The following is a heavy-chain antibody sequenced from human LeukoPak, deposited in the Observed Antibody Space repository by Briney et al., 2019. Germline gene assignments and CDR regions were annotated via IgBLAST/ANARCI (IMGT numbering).Heavy chain of an antibody. V-gene: IGHV4-59*01. D-gene: IGHD3-3*02. Sequence: SETLSLTCTVSGGSISSYYWSWIRQPPGKGLEWIGYIYYTGSTNYDPSLKSRVTISLDTSKNQFSLKVRSVTAADTAIYYCARDVSAPGYYGMDVWGQGTTVTVSS. J-gene: IGHJ6*02. CDR3: ARDVSAPGYYGMDV. CDR2: IYYTGST. CDR1: GGSISSYY.